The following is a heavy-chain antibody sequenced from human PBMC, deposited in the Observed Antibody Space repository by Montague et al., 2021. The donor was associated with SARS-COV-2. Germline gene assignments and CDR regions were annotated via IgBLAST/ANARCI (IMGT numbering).Heavy chain of an antibody. CDR2: INHSGST. V-gene: IGHV4-34*01. J-gene: IGHJ5*01. CDR3: ARGSPQNNIRRFRASYWFDS. D-gene: IGHD1-26*01. Sequence: SETLSLTCAVSGGSFTGYYWTWIRQPPGKGLEWIGEINHSGSTKYNPALKSRFSISVDTSKNQFSLKLTSVTAADTAMFYCARGSPQNNIRRFRASYWFDSWGQGTLVTVSS. CDR1: GGSFTGYY.